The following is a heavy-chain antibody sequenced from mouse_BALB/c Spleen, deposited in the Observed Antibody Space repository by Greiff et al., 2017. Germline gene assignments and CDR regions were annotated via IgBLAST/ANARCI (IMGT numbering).Heavy chain of an antibody. J-gene: IGHJ2*01. CDR3: AKGGYPLDY. CDR1: GYTFTDYW. CDR2: IDTSDSYT. D-gene: IGHD2-14*01. Sequence: QVQLQQPGAELVMPGASVKMSCKASGYTFTDYWMHWVKQRPGQGLEWIGAIDTSDSYTSYNQKFKGKATLTVDESSSTAYMQLSSLTSEDSAVYYCAKGGYPLDYWGQGTTLTVSS. V-gene: IGHV1-69*01.